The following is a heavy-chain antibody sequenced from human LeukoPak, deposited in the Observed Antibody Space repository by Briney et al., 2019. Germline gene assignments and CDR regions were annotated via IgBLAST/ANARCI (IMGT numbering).Heavy chain of an antibody. J-gene: IGHJ4*02. Sequence: GGSLRLSCAASGFTSSSYSMNWVRQAPGKGLEWVSSISSSSSYIYYADSAKGRFTISRDNAKNSLYLQMNSLRAEDTAVYYCTRAGYYSSGWNPFDYWGQGTLVTVSS. CDR3: TRAGYYSSGWNPFDY. V-gene: IGHV3-21*01. D-gene: IGHD6-19*01. CDR1: GFTSSSYS. CDR2: ISSSSSYI.